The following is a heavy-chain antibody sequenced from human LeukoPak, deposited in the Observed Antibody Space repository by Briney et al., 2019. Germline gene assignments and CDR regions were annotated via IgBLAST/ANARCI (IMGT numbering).Heavy chain of an antibody. CDR1: GFTFSSYS. V-gene: IGHV3-48*04. CDR2: ISTTGTTT. J-gene: IGHJ4*02. D-gene: IGHD3-10*01. CDR3: ARRVYYGSGTSQYYFDY. Sequence: GGSLRLSCAASGFTFSSYSMNWVRQAPGKGLEWLSSISTTGTTTYYADSVKGRFTISRDNAKNSLYLQMNSLRAEDTAVYYCARRVYYGSGTSQYYFDYWGQGTLVTVSS.